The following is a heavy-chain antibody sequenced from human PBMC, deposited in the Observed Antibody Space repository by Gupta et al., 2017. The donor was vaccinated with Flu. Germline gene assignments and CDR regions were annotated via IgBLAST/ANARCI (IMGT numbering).Heavy chain of an antibody. J-gene: IGHJ6*01. CDR2: ISSSGSTI. V-gene: IGHV3-11*01. D-gene: IGHD2-15*01. CDR3: ARDLPVHKYCSGGSCYIDYYYYGMDG. Sequence: QVQLVESGGGLVKPGGSLRLSCAASVFTFSDYYMSWIRQAPGKGLEWVSYISSSGSTIYYADSVKGRFTISRDNAKNSLYLQMNSLRSEDTAVYYCARDLPVHKYCSGGSCYIDYYYYGMDGWGKGTTVTVSS. CDR1: VFTFSDYY.